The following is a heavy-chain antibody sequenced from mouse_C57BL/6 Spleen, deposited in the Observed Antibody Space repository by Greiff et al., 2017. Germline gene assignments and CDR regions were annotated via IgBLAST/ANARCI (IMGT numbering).Heavy chain of an antibody. CDR2: IDPSDSYT. Sequence: QVQLQQPGAELVKPGASVKLSCKASGYTFTSYWMQWVKQRPGQGLEWIGEIDPSDSYTNYNQKFKGKATLTVDTSSSTAYMQLSSLTSEDSAVYYCARKRSSDWYFDVWGTGTTVTVSS. D-gene: IGHD1-1*01. J-gene: IGHJ1*03. CDR3: ARKRSSDWYFDV. V-gene: IGHV1-50*01. CDR1: GYTFTSYW.